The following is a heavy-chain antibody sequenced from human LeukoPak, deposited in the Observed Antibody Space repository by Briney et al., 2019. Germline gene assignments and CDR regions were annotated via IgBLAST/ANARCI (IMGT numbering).Heavy chain of an antibody. Sequence: PGGPLRLSCAASGFAFSSSWMSWVRQAPGKGLEWVANIRKDGSEKYYVDSVKGRFTISRDNAKNSLYLQMNSLRAEDTAVYYCARECSSTGCYGIFDYWGQGTLVTVSS. J-gene: IGHJ4*02. D-gene: IGHD2-2*01. V-gene: IGHV3-7*01. CDR3: ARECSSTGCYGIFDY. CDR1: GFAFSSSW. CDR2: IRKDGSEK.